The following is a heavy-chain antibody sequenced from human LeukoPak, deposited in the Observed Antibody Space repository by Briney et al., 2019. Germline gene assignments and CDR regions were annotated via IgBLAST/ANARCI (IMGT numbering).Heavy chain of an antibody. Sequence: SETLSLTCTVSGGSISSYYWSLIRQPPGKGLEWIGYIYTSGSTNYNPSLKSRVTISVDTSKNQFSLKLSSVTAADTAVYYCARHDWEEGYFDYWGQGTLVTVSS. V-gene: IGHV4-4*09. D-gene: IGHD1-26*01. CDR2: IYTSGST. CDR1: GGSISSYY. J-gene: IGHJ4*02. CDR3: ARHDWEEGYFDY.